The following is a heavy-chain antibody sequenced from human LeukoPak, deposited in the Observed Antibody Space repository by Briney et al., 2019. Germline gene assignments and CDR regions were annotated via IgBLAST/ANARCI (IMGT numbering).Heavy chain of an antibody. J-gene: IGHJ4*02. Sequence: GASVKVSCKVSGYTLTELSMHWVRQAPGKGLEWMGGFDPEDGETIYAQKLQGRVTMTTDTSTSTAYMELRSLRSDDTAVYYCARERYCSSTSCSPPDYWGQGTLVTVSS. CDR3: ARERYCSSTSCSPPDY. D-gene: IGHD2-2*01. V-gene: IGHV1-24*01. CDR2: FDPEDGET. CDR1: GYTLTELS.